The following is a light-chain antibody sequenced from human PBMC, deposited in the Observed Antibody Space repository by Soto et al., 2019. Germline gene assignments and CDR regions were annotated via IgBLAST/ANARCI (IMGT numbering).Light chain of an antibody. CDR2: EVN. J-gene: IGLJ1*01. CDR3: SLYTSENTYV. CDR1: SSDVGGYNY. V-gene: IGLV2-14*01. Sequence: SDLTQPAYVSGSPGQSITISYTGTSSDVGGYNYVSWYQQHPGKAPKLMIYEVNKRPSGVPDRFSGSKSGNTASLTISGLQAADEADYYCSLYTSENTYVFGTGTKVTVL.